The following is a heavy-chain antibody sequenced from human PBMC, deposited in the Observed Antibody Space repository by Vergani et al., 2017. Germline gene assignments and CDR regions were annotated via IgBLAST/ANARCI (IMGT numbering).Heavy chain of an antibody. CDR1: GFSFRSYA. V-gene: IGHV3-23*01. CDR3: AKDVDEWRPYYNGMDV. D-gene: IGHD3-3*01. Sequence: EVKLLESGGGLIQPGGSLRLSCVASGFSFRSYAMNWVRQAPGQGPEWVAAISGSGDSTYYADSMKGRFTISRDNSKNTLYLQMNGLRADDTAIYYCAKDVDEWRPYYNGMDVGGQGTTVTVSS. CDR2: ISGSGDST. J-gene: IGHJ6*02.